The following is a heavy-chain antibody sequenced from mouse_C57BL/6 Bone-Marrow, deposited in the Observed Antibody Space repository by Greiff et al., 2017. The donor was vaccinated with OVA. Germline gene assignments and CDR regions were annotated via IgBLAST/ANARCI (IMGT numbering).Heavy chain of an antibody. CDR2: ISYDGSN. D-gene: IGHD2-1*01. CDR3: ARGNYFYAMDY. J-gene: IGHJ4*01. Sequence: ESGPGLVKPSQSLSLTCSVTGYSITSGYYWNWIRQFPGNKLEWMSYISYDGSNDYNPSLKNRISITRDTSKNQFFLKLNSVTTEDTATYYCARGNYFYAMDYWGQGTSVTVSS. V-gene: IGHV3-6*01. CDR1: GYSITSGYY.